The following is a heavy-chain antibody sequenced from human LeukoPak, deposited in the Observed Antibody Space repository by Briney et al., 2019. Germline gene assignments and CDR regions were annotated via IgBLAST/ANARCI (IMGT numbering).Heavy chain of an antibody. J-gene: IGHJ4*02. Sequence: PSETLSLTCTVSGGSISSGSHYWGWIRQPPGKELEWIGNIYYSGNSYYNPSLKSRVTISVDASKNQFSLKLSSVTAADTAVYYCARRLARRGYGDYCDYWGQGTLVTVSS. CDR1: GGSISSGSHY. V-gene: IGHV4-39*01. D-gene: IGHD4-17*01. CDR3: ARRLARRGYGDYCDY. CDR2: IYYSGNS.